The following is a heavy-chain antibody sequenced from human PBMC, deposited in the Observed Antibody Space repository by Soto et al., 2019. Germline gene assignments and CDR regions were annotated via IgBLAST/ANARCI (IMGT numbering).Heavy chain of an antibody. CDR2: ISGSGDSP. V-gene: IGHV3-23*01. CDR3: AKEGTSGLYYFDY. J-gene: IGHJ4*02. D-gene: IGHD6-19*01. CDR1: GFTLSNYA. Sequence: EGSLRLSYATSGFTLSNYAISWVRQAPGKGLEWVSIISGSGDSPYYADSVKGRFTISRDNSRNTLYLQMNSLRAGDSAKYYCAKEGTSGLYYFDYWGPGTLVTVSS.